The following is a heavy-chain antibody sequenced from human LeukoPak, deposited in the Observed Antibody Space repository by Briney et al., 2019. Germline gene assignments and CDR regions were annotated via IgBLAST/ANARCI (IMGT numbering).Heavy chain of an antibody. CDR2: INPNSGGT. Sequence: ASVKVSCKVSGYTLTELSMHWVRQAPGQGLEWMGWINPNSGGTNYAQKFQGWVTMTRDTSISTAYMELSRLRSDDTAVYYCGRIPAAGSLKGSFDIWGQGTMVTVSS. V-gene: IGHV1-2*04. J-gene: IGHJ3*02. D-gene: IGHD6-13*01. CDR3: GRIPAAGSLKGSFDI. CDR1: GYTLTELS.